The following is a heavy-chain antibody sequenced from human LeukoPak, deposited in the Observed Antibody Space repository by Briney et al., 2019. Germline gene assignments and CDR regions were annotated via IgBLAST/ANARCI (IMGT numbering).Heavy chain of an antibody. CDR3: AKDQFVGRSYDFWSGYPRWGAFDI. CDR1: GFTFSSYA. CDR2: ISGSGGST. Sequence: GGSLRLSCAASGFTFSSYAMSWVRQAPGKGLEWVSAISGSGGSTYYADSVKGRFTISRDNSKNTLYLQMNSLRAEDTAVYYCAKDQFVGRSYDFWSGYPRWGAFDIWGQGTMVTVSS. J-gene: IGHJ3*02. D-gene: IGHD3-3*01. V-gene: IGHV3-23*01.